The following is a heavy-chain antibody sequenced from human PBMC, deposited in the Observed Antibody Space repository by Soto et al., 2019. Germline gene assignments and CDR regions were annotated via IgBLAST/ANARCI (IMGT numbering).Heavy chain of an antibody. Sequence: GGSLRLSCTASGFTFGDYAMSWFRQAPGKGLEWVGFIRSKAYGGTTEYAASVKGRFTISRDDSKSIAYLQMNSLKTEDTAVYYCTRVRDIPIFGVLTIFDYRGQGTLVTVSS. D-gene: IGHD3-3*01. CDR2: IRSKAYGGTT. CDR1: GFTFGDYA. CDR3: TRVRDIPIFGVLTIFDY. J-gene: IGHJ4*02. V-gene: IGHV3-49*03.